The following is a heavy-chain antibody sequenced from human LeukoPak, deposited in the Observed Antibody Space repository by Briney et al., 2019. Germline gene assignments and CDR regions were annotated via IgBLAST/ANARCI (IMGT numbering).Heavy chain of an antibody. CDR3: AKVILSVRLFDY. V-gene: IGHV3-23*01. CDR1: RFTFSCYA. D-gene: IGHD2/OR15-2a*01. Sequence: GGSLRLSCAASRFTFSCYAMSWVRQAPGKGLEWVSHVISTVGSTYNAASVKGRFTISRDNSKTTLYLTMNSLRAEHTAVYYCAKVILSVRLFDYWGQGTLVTVSS. CDR2: VISTVGST. J-gene: IGHJ4*02.